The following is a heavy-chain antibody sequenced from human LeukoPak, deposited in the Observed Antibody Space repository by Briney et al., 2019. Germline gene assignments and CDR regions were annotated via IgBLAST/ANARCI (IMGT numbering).Heavy chain of an antibody. CDR1: GYTFTSYG. CDR2: ISAYNGNT. CDR3: ALSNDYSNYYGPFDY. Sequence: ASVKVSCKASGYTFTSYGISWVRQAPGQGLEWMGWISAYNGNTNYAQKLQGRVTMTTDTSTSTAYMELRSLRSDDTAVYYCALSNDYSNYYGPFDYWGQGTLVTVSS. V-gene: IGHV1-18*01. D-gene: IGHD4-11*01. J-gene: IGHJ4*02.